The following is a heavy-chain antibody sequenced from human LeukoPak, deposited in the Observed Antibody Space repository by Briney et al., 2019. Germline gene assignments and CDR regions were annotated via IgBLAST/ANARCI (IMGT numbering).Heavy chain of an antibody. CDR3: ARDYGSGSYYARGYFDY. J-gene: IGHJ4*02. D-gene: IGHD3-10*01. CDR1: GFIFADYA. Sequence: QSGRSLRLSCAASGFIFADYAMHWVRQAPGKGLEWVSGISWNSGSIAYADSVRGRFTISRDNAKNSLYLQMNSLRAEDTAFYYCARDYGSGSYYARGYFDYWGQGTLVTVSS. V-gene: IGHV3-9*01. CDR2: ISWNSGSI.